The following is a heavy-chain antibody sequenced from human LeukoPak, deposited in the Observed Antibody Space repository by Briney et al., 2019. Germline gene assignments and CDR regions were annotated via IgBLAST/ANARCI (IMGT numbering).Heavy chain of an antibody. D-gene: IGHD3-9*01. V-gene: IGHV5-51*01. J-gene: IGHJ4*02. CDR1: GYSFTSYW. Sequence: GESLKISCKGSGYSFTSYWIGWGRQMPGKGLEWMGIIYPGDSDTRYSPSFQGQVTISADKSISTAYLQWSSLKASDTAMYYCARATNFDWSNRYFDYRGQGTLVTVSS. CDR3: ARATNFDWSNRYFDY. CDR2: IYPGDSDT.